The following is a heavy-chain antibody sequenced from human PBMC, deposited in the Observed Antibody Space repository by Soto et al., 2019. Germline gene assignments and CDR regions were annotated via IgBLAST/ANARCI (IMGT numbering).Heavy chain of an antibody. J-gene: IGHJ2*01. CDR3: AKAQLLSPTDL. Sequence: SLRLSCAASGFTFSTYAMSWVRQAPGKGLEWVSGISGSGGRAYYADSVEGRFSISRDNSENTLYLQMNSLRADDTAVYYCAKAQLLSPTDLWGRGTLVTVSS. CDR1: GFTFSTYA. V-gene: IGHV3-23*01. CDR2: ISGSGGRA. D-gene: IGHD1-1*01.